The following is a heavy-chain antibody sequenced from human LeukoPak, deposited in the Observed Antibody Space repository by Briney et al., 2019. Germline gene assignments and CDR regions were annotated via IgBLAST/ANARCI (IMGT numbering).Heavy chain of an antibody. Sequence: SSQTLSLTCSVSGGSISSGGFYWSWLRQTPGKGLEWIGNIYYSGSPHSNPSLKSRVTISVDTSKNHVSLNLTSETATDTAVYYCARHSGYDRYFDLWGQGTRVTVSS. CDR1: GGSISSGGFY. CDR3: ARHSGYDRYFDL. D-gene: IGHD5-12*01. CDR2: IYYSGSP. V-gene: IGHV4-31*03. J-gene: IGHJ4*02.